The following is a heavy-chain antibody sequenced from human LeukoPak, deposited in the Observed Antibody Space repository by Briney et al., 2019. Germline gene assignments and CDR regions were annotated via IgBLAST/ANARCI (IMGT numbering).Heavy chain of an antibody. CDR3: AIDEPNYAPYDFDY. J-gene: IGHJ4*02. CDR2: IKSKVDGETT. Sequence: GGSLRLSCAASRFTFSNAWMNWVRQAPGKGLEWVGRIKSKVDGETTDYAAPVKGRFTISRDDSNDMVYLQMNSLKIEDTAVYYCAIDEPNYAPYDFDYWGQGTLVTVSS. D-gene: IGHD4/OR15-4a*01. V-gene: IGHV3-15*01. CDR1: RFTFSNAW.